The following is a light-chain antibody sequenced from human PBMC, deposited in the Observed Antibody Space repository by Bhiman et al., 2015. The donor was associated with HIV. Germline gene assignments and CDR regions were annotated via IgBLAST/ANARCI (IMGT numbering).Light chain of an antibody. Sequence: QSVLTQPPSMSGTPGQRVSISCSGSSSNIGSNTVNWYQRLPGTAPKLLIYRSNLRPSGVPDRFSGSKSGNTASLTVSGLQAEDEADYYCSSYAGSNNFYVFGTGTKVTVL. V-gene: IGLV1-44*01. CDR2: RSN. CDR3: SSYAGSNNFYV. J-gene: IGLJ1*01. CDR1: SSNIGSNT.